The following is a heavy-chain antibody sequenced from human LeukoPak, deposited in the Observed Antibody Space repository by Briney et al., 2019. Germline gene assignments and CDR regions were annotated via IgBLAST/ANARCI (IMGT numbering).Heavy chain of an antibody. CDR3: ASDPLRAALSLDV. J-gene: IGHJ6*04. CDR2: INPSGGST. D-gene: IGHD6-6*01. V-gene: IGHV1-46*03. Sequence: DSVKVSCKASGYTFTSYYMHWVRQAPGQGLELMGIINPSGGSTSYAQKFQGRVTMTRDTSTSTVYMELSSLRSEDTAVYYCASDPLRAALSLDVWGKGTTVTVSS. CDR1: GYTFTSYY.